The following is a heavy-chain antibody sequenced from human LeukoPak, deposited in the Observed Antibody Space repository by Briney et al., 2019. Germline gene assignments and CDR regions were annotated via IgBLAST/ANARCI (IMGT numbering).Heavy chain of an antibody. D-gene: IGHD1-26*01. J-gene: IGHJ5*02. CDR3: AKDVGARLDP. CDR1: GFTVSSNY. V-gene: IGHV3-23*01. CDR2: ISGSDYST. Sequence: GGSLRLSCAASGFTVSSNYMNWVRQAPGKGLEWVSVISGSDYSTNYADSVKGRFTISRDNSKNTLYLQMNGLRAEDTAVYYCAKDVGARLDPWGQGTLVTVSS.